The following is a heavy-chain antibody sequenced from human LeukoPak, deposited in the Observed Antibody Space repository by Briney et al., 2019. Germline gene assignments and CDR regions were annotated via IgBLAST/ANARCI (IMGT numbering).Heavy chain of an antibody. D-gene: IGHD5-18*01. J-gene: IGHJ4*02. V-gene: IGHV4-38-2*01. CDR3: VRDTTTDY. CDR1: GYSISSGYY. Sequence: SETMSLTCAVSGYSISSGYYWGWIRQPPGKGLEWIGSIYHSGSTNYNPSLKSRVTISVDTSKNQCSLKLSSVTAADTAVYYCVRDTTTDYWGQGTLVTVSS. CDR2: IYHSGST.